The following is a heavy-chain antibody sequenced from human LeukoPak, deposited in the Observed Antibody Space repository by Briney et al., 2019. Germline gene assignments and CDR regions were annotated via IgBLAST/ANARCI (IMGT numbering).Heavy chain of an antibody. V-gene: IGHV3-30-3*01. CDR1: GFTFSSYA. CDR3: ARPLNFDSSSYFDY. J-gene: IGHJ4*02. D-gene: IGHD6-6*01. Sequence: GRSLRLSCAASGFTFSSYAMHWVRQAPGKGLEWVAVISYDGSNKYYADSVKGRFTISRDNSKNTLYLQMNSLRAEGTAVYYCARPLNFDSSSYFDYWGQGTLSPSPQ. CDR2: ISYDGSNK.